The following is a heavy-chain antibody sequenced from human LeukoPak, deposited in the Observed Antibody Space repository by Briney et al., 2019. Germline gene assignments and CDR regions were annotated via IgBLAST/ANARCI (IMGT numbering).Heavy chain of an antibody. CDR3: ARDPSYDILTGYYFFDY. J-gene: IGHJ4*02. CDR2: ISYDGSNK. D-gene: IGHD3-9*01. V-gene: IGHV3-30-3*01. Sequence: PGGSLRLSCAASGFTFSSYAMHWVRQAPGKGLEWVAVISYDGSNKSYADSVRGRFTISRDNSKDTLYLQVNRLRAEDTAVYYCARDPSYDILTGYYFFDYWGQGTLVSVSS. CDR1: GFTFSSYA.